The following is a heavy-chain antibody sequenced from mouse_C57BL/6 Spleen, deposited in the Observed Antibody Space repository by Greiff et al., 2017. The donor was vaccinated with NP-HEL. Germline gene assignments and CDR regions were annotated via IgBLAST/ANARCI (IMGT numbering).Heavy chain of an antibody. CDR3: AREKDYEYDGAWFAY. J-gene: IGHJ3*01. V-gene: IGHV1-7*01. D-gene: IGHD2-4*01. Sequence: QVQLQQSGAELAKPGASVKLSCKASGYTFTSYWMHWVKQRPGQGLEWIGYINPSSGYTKYNQKFKDKATLTADKSSSTAYMQLSSLTYKDSAVYYCAREKDYEYDGAWFAYWGEETLVTVSA. CDR2: INPSSGYT. CDR1: GYTFTSYW.